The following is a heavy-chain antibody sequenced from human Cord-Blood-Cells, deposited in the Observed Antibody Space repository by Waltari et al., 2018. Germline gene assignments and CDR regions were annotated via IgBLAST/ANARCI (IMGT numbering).Heavy chain of an antibody. CDR3: ARQCNYYYYGMDV. CDR2: INPNSGGT. V-gene: IGHV1-2*02. D-gene: IGHD2-8*01. CDR1: GSPFTGYY. Sequence: QVHLVQSGAEVQKPGASVKVSCKASGSPFTGYYMHWVRQAHGQGLEWMGWINPNSGGTNYAQKFQGRVTMTRDTSISTAYMELSRLRSDDTAVYYCARQCNYYYYGMDVWGQGTTVTVSS. J-gene: IGHJ6*02.